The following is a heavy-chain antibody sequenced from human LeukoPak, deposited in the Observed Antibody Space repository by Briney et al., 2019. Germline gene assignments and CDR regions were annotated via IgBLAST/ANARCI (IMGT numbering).Heavy chain of an antibody. D-gene: IGHD6-19*01. J-gene: IGHJ4*02. CDR3: AKAFSSGGLDFDY. Sequence: PGGSLRLSRAASGFTFDDYTMHWVRQAPGKGLEWVSLISWDGGSTYYADSVKGRFTISRDNSKNSLCLQMSSLRTEDTALYYCAKAFSSGGLDFDYWGQGTLVTVSS. V-gene: IGHV3-43*01. CDR2: ISWDGGST. CDR1: GFTFDDYT.